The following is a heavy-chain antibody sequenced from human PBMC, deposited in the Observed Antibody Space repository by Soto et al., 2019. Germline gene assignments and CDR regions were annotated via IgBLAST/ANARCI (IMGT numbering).Heavy chain of an antibody. CDR3: ARPSSGWYGFDS. J-gene: IGHJ4*02. D-gene: IGHD6-13*01. V-gene: IGHV5-51*01. CDR1: GYTFTNHW. Sequence: GESLKISCKGSGYTFTNHWIGWVRQMPGKGLEWMGIIYPGDSDTRYGPSFQGQVTISADKSISTAYLQWSSLTASDTAMYYCARPSSGWYGFDSWGQGTQVTVSS. CDR2: IYPGDSDT.